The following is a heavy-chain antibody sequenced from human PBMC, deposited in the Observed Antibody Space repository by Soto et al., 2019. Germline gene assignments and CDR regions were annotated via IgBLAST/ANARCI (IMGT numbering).Heavy chain of an antibody. V-gene: IGHV3-30*03. Sequence: QVQLVESGGGVVQPGRSLRLSCAASGFTFSSYGMHWVRQAPGKGLEWVAVISYDGSNKYYADSVKGRFTISRDNSKNTLYLQMNSLRAEDTAVYYCARAPSRAARAYYVDCWGQGTLVTVSS. CDR1: GFTFSSYG. D-gene: IGHD6-6*01. CDR3: ARAPSRAARAYYVDC. CDR2: ISYDGSNK. J-gene: IGHJ4*02.